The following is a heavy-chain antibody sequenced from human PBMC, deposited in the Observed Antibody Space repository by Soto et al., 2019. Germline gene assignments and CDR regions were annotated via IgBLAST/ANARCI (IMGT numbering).Heavy chain of an antibody. V-gene: IGHV5-10-1*01. J-gene: IGHJ4*02. CDR2: IDPSDSDT. D-gene: IGHD6-13*01. CDR1: GYSFTIHW. Sequence: GESLKISCKGSGYSFTIHWISWVRQMSGKGLEWMGRIDPSDSDTNYSPSFQGQVTISADKSISTAYLQWSSLRASDTAMYYCARRVGQQLITFDYWGQGTLVTVSS. CDR3: ARRVGQQLITFDY.